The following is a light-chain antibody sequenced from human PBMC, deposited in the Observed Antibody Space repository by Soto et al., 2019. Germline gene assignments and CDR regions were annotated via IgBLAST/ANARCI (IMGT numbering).Light chain of an antibody. V-gene: IGLV2-11*01. CDR1: SSDVGGYNF. Sequence: QSALTQPRSVSGSPGQSVTISCTGTSSDVGGYNFVSWYQQHPGKVPKLMIYDVSQRPSGVPDRFSGSKSGNTASLTISGLQAEDEADYYCSSYTSSSTPLFGGGTQLTVL. CDR2: DVS. J-gene: IGLJ2*01. CDR3: SSYTSSSTPL.